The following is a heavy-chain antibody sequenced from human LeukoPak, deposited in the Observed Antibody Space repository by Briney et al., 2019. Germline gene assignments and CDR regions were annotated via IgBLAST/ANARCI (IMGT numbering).Heavy chain of an antibody. J-gene: IGHJ3*02. CDR2: INSDGSSI. Sequence: GESLRLSCAASGFTLSSYWMHWVRQAPGKGLVWVSRINSDGSSISYAGSVKGRFTISRDNAKNTLYLQMYSLRAEDTAVYYCARVVYYYDSSGYPNAFDMWGQGTMVTVSS. CDR3: ARVVYYYDSSGYPNAFDM. D-gene: IGHD3-22*01. CDR1: GFTLSSYW. V-gene: IGHV3-74*01.